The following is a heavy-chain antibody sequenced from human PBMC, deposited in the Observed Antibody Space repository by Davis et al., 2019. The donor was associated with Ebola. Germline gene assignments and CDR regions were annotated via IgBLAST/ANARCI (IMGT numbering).Heavy chain of an antibody. CDR3: AKDHPKYYDFWSGYWDV. J-gene: IGHJ6*02. Sequence: GESLKISCAASGFTFDDYAIHWVRQAPGKGLEWVSLISGDGGSTYYADSVKGRFTISRDNSKNSLYLQMNSLRTEDTALYYCAKDHPKYYDFWSGYWDVWGQGTTVTVSS. CDR1: GFTFDDYA. V-gene: IGHV3-43*02. CDR2: ISGDGGST. D-gene: IGHD3-3*01.